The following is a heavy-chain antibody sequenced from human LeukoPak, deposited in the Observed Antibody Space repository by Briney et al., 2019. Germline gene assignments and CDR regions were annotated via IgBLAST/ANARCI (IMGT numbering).Heavy chain of an antibody. V-gene: IGHV4-59*08. J-gene: IGHJ3*02. CDR2: IYYSGST. Sequence: SETLSLTCTVSGGSISSCYWSWIRQPPGKGLEWIGYIYYSGSTNYNPSLKSRVTISVDTSKNQFSLKLSSVTAADTAVYYCARSLTTVTIDDAFDIWGQGTMVTVSS. D-gene: IGHD4-17*01. CDR1: GGSISSCY. CDR3: ARSLTTVTIDDAFDI.